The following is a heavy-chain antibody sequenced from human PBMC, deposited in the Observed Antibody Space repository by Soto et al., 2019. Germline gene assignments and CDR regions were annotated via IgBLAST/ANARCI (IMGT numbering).Heavy chain of an antibody. V-gene: IGHV1-46*01. CDR2: INPSGGST. CDR3: ARGAASIFGVVTTGPYYYGMDV. CDR1: GYTFTSYY. D-gene: IGHD3-3*02. J-gene: IGHJ6*02. Sequence: QVQLVQSGAEVKKPGASVKVSCKASGYTFTSYYMHWVRQAPGQGLEWMGIINPSGGSTSYAQKYQGRVTMTRDTSMSTVYMELSSLRSEDTAVYSCARGAASIFGVVTTGPYYYGMDVWGQGTTVAVSS.